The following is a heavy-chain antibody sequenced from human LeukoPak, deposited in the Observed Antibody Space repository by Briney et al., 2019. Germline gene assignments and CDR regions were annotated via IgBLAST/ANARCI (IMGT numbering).Heavy chain of an antibody. V-gene: IGHV1-69*05. J-gene: IGHJ4*02. CDR3: ASMSEYYDSSGYNY. D-gene: IGHD3-22*01. CDR1: GGTFSSYA. Sequence: ASVKVSCKASGGTFSSYAISWVRQAPGQGLEWMGRIIPIFGTANYAQKFKGRVTITTDEYTSTAYMELSSLRSEDTAVYYCASMSEYYDSSGYNYWGQGTLVTVSS. CDR2: IIPIFGTA.